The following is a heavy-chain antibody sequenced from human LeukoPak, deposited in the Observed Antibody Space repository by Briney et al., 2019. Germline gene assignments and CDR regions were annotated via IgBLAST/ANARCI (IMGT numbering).Heavy chain of an antibody. CDR1: GFTFSSYA. Sequence: SGGSLRLSCAASGFTFSSYAMSWVRQPPGKGLEWVSAISGSGGSTYYADSVKGRFTISRDNSKNTLYLQMNSLRAEDTAVYYCAKGISGYSYGPAGYYYGMDVWGQGTTVTVSS. CDR2: ISGSGGST. J-gene: IGHJ6*02. V-gene: IGHV3-23*01. D-gene: IGHD5-18*01. CDR3: AKGISGYSYGPAGYYYGMDV.